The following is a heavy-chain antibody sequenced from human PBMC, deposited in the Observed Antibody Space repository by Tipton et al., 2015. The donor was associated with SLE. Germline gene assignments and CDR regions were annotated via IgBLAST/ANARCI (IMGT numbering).Heavy chain of an antibody. J-gene: IGHJ4*02. CDR2: FSAGGCT. Sequence: LRLSCTVSGGSLTTYYWNWIRQPPGKGLEWIGHFSAGGCTNNSPSHKSRVTISVDRTKNQFSLSLTSVTDKDTAVYCCARGGGYDSLGYRGQGAPVTVSS. V-gene: IGHV4-4*09. CDR1: GGSLTTYY. D-gene: IGHD5-12*01. CDR3: ARGGGYDSLGY.